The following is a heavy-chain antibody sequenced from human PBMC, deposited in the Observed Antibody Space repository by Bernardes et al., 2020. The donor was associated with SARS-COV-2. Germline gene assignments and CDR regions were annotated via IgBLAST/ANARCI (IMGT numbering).Heavy chain of an antibody. CDR1: GFTFSSHS. V-gene: IGHV3-30*18. J-gene: IGHJ4*02. CDR2: ISNDGSNK. D-gene: IGHD1-26*01. Sequence: GGSLRLSCAASGFTFSSHSMHWVRQAPGKGLVWVTGISNDGSNKYYGDSVKGRFTVSRDNSKNTLYLQMNSLRAEDTAVYYCAKGDLEWELLGRFDHWGQGNLVTVSS. CDR3: AKGDLEWELLGRFDH.